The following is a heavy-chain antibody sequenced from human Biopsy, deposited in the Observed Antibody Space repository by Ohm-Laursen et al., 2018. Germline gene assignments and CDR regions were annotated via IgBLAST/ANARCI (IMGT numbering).Heavy chain of an antibody. CDR2: IYDRGSTA. CDR1: GDSVRSGSFY. V-gene: IGHV4-61*01. CDR3: ARGMRSSGWPYFDS. Sequence: SHTLSLTCTPSGDSVRSGSFYWTWIRQPPGQGLEYIGYIYDRGSTANYNPSLESRVTMSVDMPKNQFSLKLSSVTAADPAIYYCARGMRSSGWPYFDSWGQGTLVTVSS. J-gene: IGHJ4*02. D-gene: IGHD6-19*01.